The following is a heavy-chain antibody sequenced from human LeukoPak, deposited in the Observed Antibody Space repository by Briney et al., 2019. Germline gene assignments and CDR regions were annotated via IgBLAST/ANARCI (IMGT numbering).Heavy chain of an antibody. CDR1: GFTFSIYT. CDR3: ARGDGRGSYKDYYFDY. J-gene: IGHJ4*02. V-gene: IGHV3-21*01. Sequence: GGSLRLACAASGFTFSIYTINWVRQAPGKGLEWVSSISSSSSYIYYADSVKGRLTVSRDNAKNSLYLQMNSLRAEDTAVYYCARGDGRGSYKDYYFDYWGQGTLVTVSS. D-gene: IGHD1-26*01. CDR2: ISSSSSYI.